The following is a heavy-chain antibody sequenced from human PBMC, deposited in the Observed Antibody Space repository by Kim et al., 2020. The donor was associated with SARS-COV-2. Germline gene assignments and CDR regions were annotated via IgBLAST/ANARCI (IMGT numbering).Heavy chain of an antibody. CDR2: IYYSGST. J-gene: IGHJ3*02. CDR3: ARLAAAGTDAFDI. Sequence: SETLSLTCTVSGGSISSSSYYWGWIRQPPGKGLEWIGSIYYSGSTYYNPSLKSRVTISVDTSKNQFSLKLSSVTAADTAVYYCARLAAAGTDAFDIWGQGTMVTVSS. CDR1: GGSISSSSYY. D-gene: IGHD6-13*01. V-gene: IGHV4-39*01.